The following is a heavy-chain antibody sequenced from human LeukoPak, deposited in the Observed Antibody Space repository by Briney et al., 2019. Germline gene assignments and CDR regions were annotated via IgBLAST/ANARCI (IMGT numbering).Heavy chain of an antibody. CDR2: IYYSGST. Sequence: PSETLSLTCAVYGGSFSGYYWSWIRQPPGKGLEWIGYIYYSGSTNYNPSLKSRVTISVDTSKNQFSLKLSSVTAADTAVYYCARDFGDSSGYYIGAFDIWGQGTMVTVSS. D-gene: IGHD3-22*01. CDR1: GGSFSGYY. V-gene: IGHV4-59*12. J-gene: IGHJ3*02. CDR3: ARDFGDSSGYYIGAFDI.